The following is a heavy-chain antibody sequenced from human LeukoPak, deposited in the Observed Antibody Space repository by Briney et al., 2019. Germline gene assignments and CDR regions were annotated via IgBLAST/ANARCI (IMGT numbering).Heavy chain of an antibody. CDR3: ASEGAAASVYMDV. CDR2: ISSSSSYI. Sequence: PGGSLSLSCAASGFTFSSYSMNWVRQAPGKGLEWVSSISSSSSYIYYADSVKGRFTISRDNAKNSLYLQMNSLRAEDTAVYYCASEGAAASVYMDVWGKGTTVTVSS. V-gene: IGHV3-21*04. J-gene: IGHJ6*03. D-gene: IGHD6-13*01. CDR1: GFTFSSYS.